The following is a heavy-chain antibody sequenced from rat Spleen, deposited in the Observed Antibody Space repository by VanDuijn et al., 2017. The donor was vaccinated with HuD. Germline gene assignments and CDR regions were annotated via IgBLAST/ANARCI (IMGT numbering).Heavy chain of an antibody. J-gene: IGHJ2*01. D-gene: IGHD1-9*01. CDR3: ARRHYGYTDYFDY. V-gene: IGHV5S13*01. CDR2: ISTGGGKT. Sequence: EVQLVESGGGLVQPGRSLKLSCAASGFTFSDYGMAWVRQAPTKGLEWVASISTGGGKTYYRDSVRGRFTISRDNAKSTLYLQMDSLRSEDTATYYCARRHYGYTDYFDYWGQGVMVTVSS. CDR1: GFTFSDYG.